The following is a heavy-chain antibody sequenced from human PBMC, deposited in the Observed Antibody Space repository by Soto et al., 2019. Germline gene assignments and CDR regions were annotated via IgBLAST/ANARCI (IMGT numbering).Heavy chain of an antibody. Sequence: GDALMPSWTGSGYSFTPYWIIWVRQMPGKGLEWMGRIDPSDSYTKYSPSFQGHVTISAGRSISTAYLQWSCLKASDTAMYYCARQEPDYYYYYGMDVWGQGTTVTVSS. V-gene: IGHV5-10-1*01. J-gene: IGHJ6*02. CDR1: GYSFTPYW. CDR2: IDPSDSYT. CDR3: ARQEPDYYYYYGMDV. D-gene: IGHD1-1*01.